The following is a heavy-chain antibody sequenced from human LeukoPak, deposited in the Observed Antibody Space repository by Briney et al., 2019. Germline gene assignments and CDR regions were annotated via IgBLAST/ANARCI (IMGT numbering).Heavy chain of an antibody. CDR3: AKDKDSSGYNDY. Sequence: GRSLRLSCAASGFTFSSYGMHWVRQAPGKGLEWVAVIWYDGSNKYYADSVKGRFTISRDNSKNTLYLQMNSLRAEDTAVYYCAKDKDSSGYNDYWGQGTLVTVSS. CDR1: GFTFSSYG. CDR2: IWYDGSNK. J-gene: IGHJ4*02. D-gene: IGHD3-22*01. V-gene: IGHV3-33*06.